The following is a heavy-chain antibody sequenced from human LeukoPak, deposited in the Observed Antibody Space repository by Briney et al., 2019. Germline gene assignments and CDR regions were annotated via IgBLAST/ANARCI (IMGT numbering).Heavy chain of an antibody. CDR2: IYTSGST. CDR1: GGSISSYY. D-gene: IGHD3-3*01. J-gene: IGHJ5*02. Sequence: SETLSLTCTVSGGSISSYYWSWIRQPAGKGLEWIGRIYTSGSTNYNPSLKSRVTMSVDTSKNQFSLKLNSVTAADTAVYYCARDRRVTLFGVVMRWFDPWGQGALVTVSS. CDR3: ARDRRVTLFGVVMRWFDP. V-gene: IGHV4-4*07.